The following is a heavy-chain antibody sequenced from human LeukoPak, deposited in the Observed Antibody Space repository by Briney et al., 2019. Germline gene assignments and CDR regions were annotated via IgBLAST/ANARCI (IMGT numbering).Heavy chain of an antibody. J-gene: IGHJ4*02. D-gene: IGHD3-22*01. CDR1: GFTFSNAW. Sequence: GGSLRLSCAASGFTFSNAWMSWVRQAPGKGLEWVGRIKTKTDGGTTDYAAPVKGRFTISRDDSKNTLYLQMNSLKTEDTAVYYCIPFYRYDSSGYHLLGYWGQGTLVTVSS. V-gene: IGHV3-15*01. CDR2: IKTKTDGGTT. CDR3: IPFYRYDSSGYHLLGY.